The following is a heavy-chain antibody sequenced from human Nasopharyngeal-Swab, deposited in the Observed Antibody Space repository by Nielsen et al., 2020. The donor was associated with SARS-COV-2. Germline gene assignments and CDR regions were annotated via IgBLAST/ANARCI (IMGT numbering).Heavy chain of an antibody. CDR3: ARGFLQTGFDY. D-gene: IGHD3-9*01. CDR1: GDSVSSNNVG. V-gene: IGHV6-1*01. CDR2: TYYGSKWYN. Sequence: SETLSLTCAISGDSVSSNNVGWNWIRQSPSRGLDWLGRTYYGSKWYNHYAPSVKSRVTIKPDTSKNQFSLQMDSVTPEDSAVYYCARGFLQTGFDYWGQGTLVTVSS. J-gene: IGHJ4*02.